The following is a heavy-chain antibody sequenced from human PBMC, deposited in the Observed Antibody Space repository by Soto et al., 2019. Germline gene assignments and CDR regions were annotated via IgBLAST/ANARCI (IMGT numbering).Heavy chain of an antibody. CDR1: AGTFNNYA. CDR3: ARAIVPRFNWFDP. V-gene: IGHV1-69*01. CDR2: IIPFFGSP. D-gene: IGHD1-26*01. Sequence: QVQLVQSGAEVKKPGSSVTVSCKASAGTFNNYAIAWVRQAPGQGLEWMGGIIPFFGSPKYSQKFQNRVTITVEESTSTSYMNLTGLRSDDTAVDYCARAIVPRFNWFDPWGQGTLVTVSS. J-gene: IGHJ5*02.